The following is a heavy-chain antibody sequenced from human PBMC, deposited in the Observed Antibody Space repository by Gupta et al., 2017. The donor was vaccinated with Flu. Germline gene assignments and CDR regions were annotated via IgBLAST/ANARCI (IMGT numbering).Heavy chain of an antibody. Sequence: PGKALEWLGLIYWDGDQRYTPSLESRLSIAKDTSKNQVVLTMTNMDPVDTATYYCAHSRNKICGVVFPPAFDSWGQGTRVTVSS. D-gene: IGHD3-3*01. V-gene: IGHV2-5*02. J-gene: IGHJ4*02. CDR2: IYWDGDQ. CDR3: AHSRNKICGVVFPPAFDS.